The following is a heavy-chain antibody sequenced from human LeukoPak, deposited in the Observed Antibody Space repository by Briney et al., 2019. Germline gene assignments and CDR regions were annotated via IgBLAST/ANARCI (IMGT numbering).Heavy chain of an antibody. CDR2: INNDGSST. D-gene: IGHD3-16*01. J-gene: IGHJ4*02. CDR1: GFTFSSYW. V-gene: IGHV3-74*01. CDR3: VRDNGGEHL. Sequence: GGSLRLSCAASGFTFSSYWMYWVRQAPGKGLVWVLRINNDGSSTIYADSVKGRFTISRDNAKNTLYLQMNSLRDDDTAVYYCVRDNGGEHLWGQGTLVTVSS.